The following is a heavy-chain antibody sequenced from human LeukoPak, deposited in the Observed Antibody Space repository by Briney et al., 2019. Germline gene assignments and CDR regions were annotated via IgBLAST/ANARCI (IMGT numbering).Heavy chain of an antibody. J-gene: IGHJ3*02. D-gene: IGHD1-26*01. V-gene: IGHV4-59*01. CDR1: GGSISSYY. CDR3: ARDQIVGAPGAFDI. Sequence: KASETLSLTCTVSGGSISSYYWSWIRQPPGKGREGIGYIYYSGSTNYNPSLKSRVTISVDTSKNQFSLKLSSVTAADTAVYYCARDQIVGAPGAFDIWGQGTMVTVSS. CDR2: IYYSGST.